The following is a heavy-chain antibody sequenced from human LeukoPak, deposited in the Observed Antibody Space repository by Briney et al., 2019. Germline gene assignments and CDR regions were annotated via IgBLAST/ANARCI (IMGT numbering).Heavy chain of an antibody. CDR1: GFTFSSYG. Sequence: QPGGSLRLSCAASGFTFSSYGMHWVRQAPGKGLEWVAVISYDGSNKYYADSVKGRFTISRDNSKNTLYLQMNSLRAEDTAVYYCAKGEAASSGPPYGMDVWGQGTTVTVSS. CDR3: AKGEAASSGPPYGMDV. CDR2: ISYDGSNK. D-gene: IGHD6-19*01. V-gene: IGHV3-30*18. J-gene: IGHJ6*02.